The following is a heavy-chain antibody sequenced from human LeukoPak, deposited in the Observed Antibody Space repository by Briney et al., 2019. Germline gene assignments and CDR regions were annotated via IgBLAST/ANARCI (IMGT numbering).Heavy chain of an antibody. CDR2: IYYSGST. CDR1: GGSISSGGYS. CDR3: ARGVAVPDYYYYGMDV. Sequence: SQTLSLTCAVSGGSISSGGYSWSWIRQPPGKGLEWIGYIYYSGSTNYNPSLKSRVTISVDTSKNQFSLKLSSVTAADTAVYYCARGVAVPDYYYYGMDVWGQGTTVTVSS. D-gene: IGHD6-19*01. V-gene: IGHV4-30-4*07. J-gene: IGHJ6*02.